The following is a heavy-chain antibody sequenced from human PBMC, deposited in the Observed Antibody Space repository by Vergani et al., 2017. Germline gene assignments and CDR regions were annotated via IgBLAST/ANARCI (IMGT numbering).Heavy chain of an antibody. D-gene: IGHD1-20*01. V-gene: IGHV3-23*01. CDR2: ISGSGGST. J-gene: IGHJ6*03. Sequence: EVQLLESGGGLVQPGGSLRLSCAASGFTFSSYAMSWVRQAPGKGLEWVSAISGSGGSTYYADSVKGRFTISRDNAKNTLYLQMNSLRAEDTAVYYCASTTRYNWNYGFMDVWGKGTTVTVSS. CDR1: GFTFSSYA. CDR3: ASTTRYNWNYGFMDV.